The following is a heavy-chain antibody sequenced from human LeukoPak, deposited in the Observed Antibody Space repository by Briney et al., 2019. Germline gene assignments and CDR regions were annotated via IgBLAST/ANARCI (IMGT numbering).Heavy chain of an antibody. CDR3: ARAARVDTAMVTGPDY. D-gene: IGHD5-18*01. V-gene: IGHV1-69*04. Sequence: ASVKVSCKASGGTFSSYAISWVRQAPGQGLEWMGRIIPILGIANYAQKFQGRVTITADKSTSTAYMELSSLRSEDTAVYYCARAARVDTAMVTGPDYWGQGTLVTVSS. CDR1: GGTFSSYA. J-gene: IGHJ4*02. CDR2: IIPILGIA.